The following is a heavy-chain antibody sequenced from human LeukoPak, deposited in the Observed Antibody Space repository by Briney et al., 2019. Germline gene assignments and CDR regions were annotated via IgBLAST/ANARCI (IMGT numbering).Heavy chain of an antibody. Sequence: GGSLRLSCAASGFTFSDYYMSWIRQAPGKGLVWVSRINSDGSSTSYADSVKGRFTISRDNAKNTLYLQVNSLRAEDTAVYYCVRGPHSTGYPNWFNPWGQGTLVTVSS. CDR3: VRGPHSTGYPNWFNP. J-gene: IGHJ5*02. V-gene: IGHV3-74*01. CDR2: INSDGSST. D-gene: IGHD3-22*01. CDR1: GFTFSDYY.